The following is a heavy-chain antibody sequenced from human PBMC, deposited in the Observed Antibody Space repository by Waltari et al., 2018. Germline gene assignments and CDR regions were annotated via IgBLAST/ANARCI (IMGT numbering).Heavy chain of an antibody. J-gene: IGHJ4*02. CDR1: GFTLGNSW. CDR2: VNSDGSTT. D-gene: IGHD6-13*01. CDR3: TREGRQQGGY. Sequence: EVQLVESGGGLVQPGGSLRLPCAGSGFTLGNSWMDGVRQAPGKGLVGVSRVNSDGSTTMYADSVKGRFTISRDNAKNTLYLQMNSLRGEDTAVYYCTREGRQQGGYWGQGTLVTVSS. V-gene: IGHV3-74*03.